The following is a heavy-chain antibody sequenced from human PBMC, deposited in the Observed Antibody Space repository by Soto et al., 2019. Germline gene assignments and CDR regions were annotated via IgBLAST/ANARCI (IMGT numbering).Heavy chain of an antibody. Sequence: VQLVESGGGEVQPGRSLRLSCAASGFTYTDFALHWVRQAPGKGLEWVAIISYDGSDKYYADSVKGRLAISRDNPKNTLYLEMNRLRPEDTAVYFCARRAWDSYYAIDVWGQGNTVTVFS. D-gene: IGHD3-22*01. V-gene: IGHV3-30*09. CDR2: ISYDGSDK. CDR1: GFTYTDFA. J-gene: IGHJ6*02. CDR3: ARRAWDSYYAIDV.